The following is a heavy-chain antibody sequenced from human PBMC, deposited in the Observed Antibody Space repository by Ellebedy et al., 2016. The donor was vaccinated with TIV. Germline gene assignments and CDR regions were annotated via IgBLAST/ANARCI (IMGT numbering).Heavy chain of an antibody. D-gene: IGHD6-13*01. J-gene: IGHJ5*02. CDR3: ARDSPRSGYSSSWYRDWFDP. Sequence: GGSLRLXXAASGFTFSSYGMHWVRQAPGKGLEWVVVIWYDGSNKYYADSVKGRFTISRDNSKNTLYLQMNSLRAEDTAVYYCARDSPRSGYSSSWYRDWFDPWGQGTLVTVSS. CDR1: GFTFSSYG. CDR2: IWYDGSNK. V-gene: IGHV3-33*01.